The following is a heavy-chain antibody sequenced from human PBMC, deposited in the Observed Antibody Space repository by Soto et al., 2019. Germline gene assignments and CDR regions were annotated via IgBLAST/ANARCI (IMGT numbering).Heavy chain of an antibody. J-gene: IGHJ5*02. D-gene: IGHD3-3*01. V-gene: IGHV4-59*01. CDR2: INYSGST. CDR1: GGSISTYY. CDR3: ARQRRGLIFGGFYP. Sequence: PSETLSLTCTVSGGSISTYYWSWIRQPPGKGLEWIGYINYSGSTKYNPSLKSRVTISVDTSKNQFSLKLSSVSAADTAVYYCARQRRGLIFGGFYPWGQGTLVTVSS.